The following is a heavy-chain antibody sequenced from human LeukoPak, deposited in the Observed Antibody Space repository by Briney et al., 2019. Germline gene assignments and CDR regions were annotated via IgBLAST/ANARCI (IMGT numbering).Heavy chain of an antibody. Sequence: GGSLRLSCAASGFNFNSHGMHWVRQAPGKGLEWVSYISGSSSIIHYADSVKGRFTISRDNAINSLYLEMSSLRDEDTAVYYCARGDSSGDYWGQGTLVTVSS. CDR3: ARGDSSGDY. CDR1: GFNFNSHG. J-gene: IGHJ4*02. D-gene: IGHD3-22*01. V-gene: IGHV3-48*02. CDR2: ISGSSSII.